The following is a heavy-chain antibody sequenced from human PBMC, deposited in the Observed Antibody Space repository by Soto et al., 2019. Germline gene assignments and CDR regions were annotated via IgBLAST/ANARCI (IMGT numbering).Heavy chain of an antibody. CDR2: ISGSGGST. CDR3: AKGNKGYYYYYMDV. Sequence: GSLRLSCAASGFTFSSYAMSWVRQAPGKGLEWVSAISGSGGSTYYADSVKGRFTISRDNSKNTLYLQMNSLRAEDTAVYYCAKGNKGYYYYYMDVWGKGTTVTVSS. CDR1: GFTFSSYA. V-gene: IGHV3-23*01. D-gene: IGHD1-1*01. J-gene: IGHJ6*03.